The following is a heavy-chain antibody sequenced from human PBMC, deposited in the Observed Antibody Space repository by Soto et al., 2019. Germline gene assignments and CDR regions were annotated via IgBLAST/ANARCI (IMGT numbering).Heavy chain of an antibody. D-gene: IGHD2-21*02. V-gene: IGHV4-61*01. Sequence: PSETLSLTCTVSGGSVSSGSYYWSWIRQPPGKGLEWIGYIYYSGSTNYNPSLKSRVTISVDTSKNQFSLKLSSVTAADTAVYYCARESYCGGDFPSDCYYGMHVWGPARPVTVPS. CDR3: ARESYCGGDFPSDCYYGMHV. CDR2: IYYSGST. CDR1: GGSVSSGSYY. J-gene: IGHJ6*02.